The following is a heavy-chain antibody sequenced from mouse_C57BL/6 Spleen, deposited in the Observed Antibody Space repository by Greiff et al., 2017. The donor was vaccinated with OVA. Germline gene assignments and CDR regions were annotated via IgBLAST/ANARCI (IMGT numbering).Heavy chain of an antibody. J-gene: IGHJ2*01. CDR2: INPYNGDT. V-gene: IGHV1-20*01. CDR3: ARGNIYSNYFDY. CDR1: GYSFTGYF. Sequence: VQLQQSGPELVKPGDSVKISCKASGYSFTGYFMNWVMQSHGKSLEWIGRINPYNGDTFYNQKFKGKATLTVDKSSSTAHMELRSLTSEDSAVYYCARGNIYSNYFDYWGQGTTLTVSS. D-gene: IGHD2-5*01.